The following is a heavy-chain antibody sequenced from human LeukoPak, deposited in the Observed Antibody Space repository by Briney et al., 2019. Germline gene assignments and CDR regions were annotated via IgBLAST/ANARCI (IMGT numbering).Heavy chain of an antibody. D-gene: IGHD6-13*01. CDR1: GFTFRSYA. V-gene: IGHV3-23*01. CDR2: ISNSGDST. Sequence: GGSLRLSCGASGFTFRSYAMSWVRQAPGKGLEWVSGISNSGDSTYYADSVKGRFTISRDNSKNTLYLEMNSLRAEDTAVYYCAKLLVGVAGAGNLDYWGQGTLVTVSS. J-gene: IGHJ4*02. CDR3: AKLLVGVAGAGNLDY.